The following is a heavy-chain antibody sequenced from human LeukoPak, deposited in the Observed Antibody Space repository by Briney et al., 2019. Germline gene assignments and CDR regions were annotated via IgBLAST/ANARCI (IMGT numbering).Heavy chain of an antibody. V-gene: IGHV3-66*04. J-gene: IGHJ6*02. Sequence: TGGSLRLSCAASGFTVSSNYMSWVRQAPGKGLEWVSVIYSGGSTYYADSVKGRFTISRDNSKNTLYLQMNSLRAEDTAVYYCARQDDFWSGSHYYYGMDVWGQGTTVTVSS. CDR3: ARQDDFWSGSHYYYGMDV. CDR1: GFTVSSNY. CDR2: IYSGGST. D-gene: IGHD3-3*01.